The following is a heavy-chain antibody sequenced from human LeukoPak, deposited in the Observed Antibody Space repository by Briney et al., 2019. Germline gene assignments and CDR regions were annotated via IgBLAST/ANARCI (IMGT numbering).Heavy chain of an antibody. Sequence: SETLSLTCSVSGGSISSYYWSWIRQPPGKGLEWFGYVYYNKRTNSNPSLKSRVTLSVDTSKNEFSLKLTSMTAADTAVYFCVRSPQYFDSLLDGDSRYYFDYWGQGTLVTVSS. CDR3: VRSPQYFDSLLDGDSRYYFDY. D-gene: IGHD3-9*01. CDR2: VYYNKRT. V-gene: IGHV4-59*01. CDR1: GGSISSYY. J-gene: IGHJ4*02.